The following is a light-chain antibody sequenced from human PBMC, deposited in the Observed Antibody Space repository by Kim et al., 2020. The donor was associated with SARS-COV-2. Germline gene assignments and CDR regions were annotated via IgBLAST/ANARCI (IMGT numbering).Light chain of an antibody. J-gene: IGKJ4*01. CDR2: AAS. V-gene: IGKV1-39*01. Sequence: YAAVGDRVTSTCRASQSISSYLNWYQQKPGKAPKLLIYAASSLQSGVPSRFSGSGSGTDFTLTISSLQPEDFATYYCQQSYSTPLTFGGGTKLEI. CDR3: QQSYSTPLT. CDR1: QSISSY.